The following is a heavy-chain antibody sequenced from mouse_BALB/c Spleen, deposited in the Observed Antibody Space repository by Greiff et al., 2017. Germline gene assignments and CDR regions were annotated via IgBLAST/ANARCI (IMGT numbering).Heavy chain of an antibody. CDR3: ARESYYGSSSFAY. CDR2: IYPGDGDT. V-gene: IGHV1-87*01. CDR1: GYTFTSYW. D-gene: IGHD1-1*01. Sequence: QVQLQQSGAELARPGASVKLSCKASGYTFTSYWMQWVKQRPGQGLEWIGAIYPGDGDTRYTQKFKGKATLTADKSSSTAYMQLSSLASEDSAVYYCARESYYGSSSFAYWGQGTLVTVSA. J-gene: IGHJ3*01.